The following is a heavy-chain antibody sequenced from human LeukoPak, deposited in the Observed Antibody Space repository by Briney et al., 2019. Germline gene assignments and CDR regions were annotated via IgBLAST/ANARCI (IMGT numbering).Heavy chain of an antibody. CDR3: AKDDYDILTGYYLVSMDV. CDR1: GFMSGW. Sequence: GGSLRLSCEVSGFMSGWMGWVRQAPGKGLQWVSTIRSNGATAYNADSVKGRFTISRDNSKNTLYLQMNSLRAEDTAVYYCAKDDYDILTGYYLVSMDVWGQGTTVTVSS. CDR2: IRSNGATA. V-gene: IGHV3-23*01. D-gene: IGHD3-9*01. J-gene: IGHJ6*02.